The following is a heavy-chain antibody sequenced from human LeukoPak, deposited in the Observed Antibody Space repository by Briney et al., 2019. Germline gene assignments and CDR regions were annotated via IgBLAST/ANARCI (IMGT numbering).Heavy chain of an antibody. CDR3: ARGRKKVY. Sequence: PSETLSLTCAVYGGSFSGYFWSWIRQPPGKGLEWIGEINHSGSTNYNPSLKSRVTISVDTSKNQFSLKLSSVTAADTAVYYCARGRKKVYWGQGTLVTVSS. CDR2: INHSGST. CDR1: GGSFSGYF. V-gene: IGHV4-34*01. D-gene: IGHD1-14*01. J-gene: IGHJ4*02.